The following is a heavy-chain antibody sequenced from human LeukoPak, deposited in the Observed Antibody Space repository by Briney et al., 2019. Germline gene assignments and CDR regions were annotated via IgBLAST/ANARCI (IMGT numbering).Heavy chain of an antibody. J-gene: IGHJ4*02. CDR3: ARVVRDGYNFFDY. CDR2: IYYSGST. D-gene: IGHD5-24*01. CDR1: GGSISSSSYY. Sequence: SSETLSLTCTVSGGSISSSSYYWGWIRQPPGKGLEWIGSIYYSGSTYYNPSLKSRVTISVDTSKNQFSLKLSSVAAADTAVYYCARVVRDGYNFFDYWGQGTLVTVSS. V-gene: IGHV4-39*07.